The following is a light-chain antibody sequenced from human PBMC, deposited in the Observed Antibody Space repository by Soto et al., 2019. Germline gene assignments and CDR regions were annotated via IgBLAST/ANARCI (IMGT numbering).Light chain of an antibody. Sequence: ETVMTQSPATLSVPPGESATPSCRASQSVGSNLAWYQQKPGQAPRLLIYTASTRATGIPARFSGSGSGTEVTLTISSRQSEDFALYYCQQYKNWPPVTFGGGTKVEIK. CDR1: QSVGSN. CDR3: QQYKNWPPVT. CDR2: TAS. V-gene: IGKV3-15*01. J-gene: IGKJ4*01.